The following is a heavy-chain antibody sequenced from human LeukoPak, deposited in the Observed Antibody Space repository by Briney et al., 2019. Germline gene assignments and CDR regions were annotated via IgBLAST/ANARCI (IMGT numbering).Heavy chain of an antibody. Sequence: GGSPRLSCAASGFTFSSYGMHWVRQAPGKGLEWVAVISYDGSNKYYADSVKGRFTISRDNSKNTLYLQMNSLRAEDTAVYYCAKVLYSSGWYAWGQGTLVTVSS. CDR3: AKVLYSSGWYA. J-gene: IGHJ5*02. CDR2: ISYDGSNK. CDR1: GFTFSSYG. V-gene: IGHV3-30*18. D-gene: IGHD6-19*01.